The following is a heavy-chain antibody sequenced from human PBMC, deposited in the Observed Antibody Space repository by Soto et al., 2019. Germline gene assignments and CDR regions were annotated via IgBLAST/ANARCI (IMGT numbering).Heavy chain of an antibody. CDR2: IIPIFGTA. J-gene: IGHJ6*02. CDR3: ARHVPPAAYYYGLAV. CDR1: GGTFSSYA. Sequence: QVQLVQSGAEVKKPGSSVKVSCKASGGTFSSYAISWVRQAPGQGLEWMGGIIPIFGTANYAQKFQGRVTXAXAXPXXTAYMALSSLRSEDTSVYYCARHVPPAAYYYGLAVWGQGTTVTVSS. V-gene: IGHV1-69*05. D-gene: IGHD2-2*01.